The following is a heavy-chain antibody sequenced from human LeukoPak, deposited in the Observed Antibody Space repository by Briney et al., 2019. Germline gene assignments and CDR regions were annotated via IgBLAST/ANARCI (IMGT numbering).Heavy chain of an antibody. D-gene: IGHD5-24*01. V-gene: IGHV3-21*01. CDR1: GFTFSNYD. CDR3: ARGEEKATITALDS. CDR2: ISSSSSYI. J-gene: IGHJ4*02. Sequence: GGSLRLSCAASGFTFSNYDMHWVRQAPGKGLEWVSAISSSSSYIYYADSIKGRFTISRDNAENSLYLQMNSLRAVDTAVYFCARGEEKATITALDSWGQGTLVTVSS.